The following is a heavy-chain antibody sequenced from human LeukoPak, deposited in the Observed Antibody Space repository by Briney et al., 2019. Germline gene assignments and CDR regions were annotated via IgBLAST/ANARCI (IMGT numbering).Heavy chain of an antibody. CDR2: ISGSGGTT. D-gene: IGHD1-26*01. CDR1: GFTFNNYA. V-gene: IGHV3-23*01. CDR3: AKCGSFYYYMDV. J-gene: IGHJ6*03. Sequence: PGGSLRLSCAASGFTFNNYAMTWVRQAPGKGLKWVSFISGSGGTTYYTDSVRGRFTISRDNSNNTLYLQMNSLRAEDTAIYFCAKCGSFYYYMDVWGKGTTVTVSS.